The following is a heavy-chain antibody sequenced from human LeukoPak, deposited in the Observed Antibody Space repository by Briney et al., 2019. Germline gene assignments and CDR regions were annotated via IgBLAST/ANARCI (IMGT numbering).Heavy chain of an antibody. CDR1: GFTFSNYG. J-gene: IGHJ4*02. Sequence: PGGSLRLSCAASGFTFSNYGMHWVRQAPGKGLEWVAVIWYDGINKYDADSVKGRFAISRDNSKNTLYLQMNSLRAEDTAVYYCARGGALSSSWYRYFDYWGQRTLATVSS. V-gene: IGHV3-33*01. CDR3: ARGGALSSSWYRYFDY. CDR2: IWYDGINK. D-gene: IGHD6-13*01.